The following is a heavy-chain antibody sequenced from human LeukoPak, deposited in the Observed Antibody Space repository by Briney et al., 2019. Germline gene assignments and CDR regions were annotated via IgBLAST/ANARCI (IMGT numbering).Heavy chain of an antibody. CDR3: ARDFQLLSDAFDI. D-gene: IGHD2-2*01. Sequence: AGGSLRLSCAASGFTFSDYYMSWIRQAPGKGLEWVSYISSSGSTIYYADSVKGRFTISRDNAKNSLYLQMNSLRAEDTAVYYCARDFQLLSDAFDIWGQGTMVTVSS. J-gene: IGHJ3*02. V-gene: IGHV3-11*04. CDR1: GFTFSDYY. CDR2: ISSSGSTI.